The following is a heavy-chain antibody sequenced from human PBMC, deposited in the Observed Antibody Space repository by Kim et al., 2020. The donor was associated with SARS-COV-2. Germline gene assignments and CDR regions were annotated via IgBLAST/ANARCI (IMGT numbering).Heavy chain of an antibody. D-gene: IGHD3-3*01. CDR3: ARCGPIFGVVISPYYYGMDV. CDR1: GFTFSDYY. Sequence: GGSLRLSCAASGFTFSDYYVSWIRQAPGKGLEWVSYISSSSSYTNYADSVKGRFTISRDNAKNSLYLQMNSLRAEDTAVYYCARCGPIFGVVISPYYYGMDVWGQGTTVTVSS. CDR2: ISSSSSYT. V-gene: IGHV3-11*06. J-gene: IGHJ6*02.